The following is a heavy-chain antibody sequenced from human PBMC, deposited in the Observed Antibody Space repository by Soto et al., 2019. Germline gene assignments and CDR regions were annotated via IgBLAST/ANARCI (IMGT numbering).Heavy chain of an antibody. J-gene: IGHJ3*02. V-gene: IGHV1-18*01. Sequence: QVQLVQSGAEVKKPGASVKVACKASGYTFINYGISWVRQAPGQGLEWMGWISVNNGNTNYAQSLLGRVTMTTDTTTSTAYMELRSLRSDDTAVYYCARGTTVIIRPFDIWGQGTLVTVSS. CDR2: ISVNNGNT. CDR3: ARGTTVIIRPFDI. CDR1: GYTFINYG. D-gene: IGHD4-17*01.